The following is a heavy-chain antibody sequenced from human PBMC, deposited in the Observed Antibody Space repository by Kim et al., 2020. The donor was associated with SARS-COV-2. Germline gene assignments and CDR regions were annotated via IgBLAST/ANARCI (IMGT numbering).Heavy chain of an antibody. Sequence: SETLSLTCTVSGGSISSSSYYWGWIRQPPGKGLEWIGNIYYSGSTYYNPSLKSRVTISVDTSKNQFSLKLSSVTAADTAVYDCERRGYDSGSYTYWGQGT. J-gene: IGHJ4*02. CDR2: IYYSGST. D-gene: IGHD3-10*01. CDR1: GGSISSSSYY. V-gene: IGHV4-39*01. CDR3: ERRGYDSGSYTY.